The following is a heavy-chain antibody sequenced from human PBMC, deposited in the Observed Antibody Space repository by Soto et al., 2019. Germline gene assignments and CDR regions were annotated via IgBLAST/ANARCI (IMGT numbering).Heavy chain of an antibody. CDR2: IYYSGST. CDR3: ARHLGKAGDI. Sequence: SGSPSLTCTLPDASISRDDWSWIRQPPGKGLEWIGNIYYSGSTNYNPSLKSRVIISTDTSKNQFSLKLSSVTAADTAVYYCARHLGKAGDIWGQGTMVTVS. J-gene: IGHJ3*02. D-gene: IGHD6-13*01. V-gene: IGHV4-59*08. CDR1: DASISRDD.